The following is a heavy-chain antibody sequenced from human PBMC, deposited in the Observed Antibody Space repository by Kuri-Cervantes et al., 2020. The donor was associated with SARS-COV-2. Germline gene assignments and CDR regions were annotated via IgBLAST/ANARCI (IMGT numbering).Heavy chain of an antibody. CDR1: GFTFSNAW. J-gene: IGHJ5*02. D-gene: IGHD2-8*01. CDR2: IKSKTDGGTT. CDR3: TTDPPFCTNGVCQESWFDP. Sequence: GESLKISCAASGFTFSNAWMSWVRQAPGKGLEWVGRIKSKTDGGTTEYAAPVKGRFTISRGDSKNTLYLQMNSLKTEDTAVYYCTTDPPFCTNGVCQESWFDPWGQGTLVTVSS. V-gene: IGHV3-15*01.